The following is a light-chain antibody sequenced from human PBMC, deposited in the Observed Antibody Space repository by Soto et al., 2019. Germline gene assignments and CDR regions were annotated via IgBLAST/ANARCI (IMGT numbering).Light chain of an antibody. CDR1: RSVSSY. CDR3: QQRLMT. CDR2: DAS. V-gene: IGKV3-11*01. J-gene: IGKJ1*01. Sequence: IVLTQSPATMSLSPRRTTTVSCRASRSVSSYLAWYQQKPGQAPRLLIYDASSRVAGIPARFRGSGSGTDFTLTISSLEPEDFAVYYCQQRLMTFGQGTKVDI.